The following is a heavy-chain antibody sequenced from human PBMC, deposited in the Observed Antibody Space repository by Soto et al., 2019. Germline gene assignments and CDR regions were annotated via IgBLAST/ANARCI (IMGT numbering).Heavy chain of an antibody. V-gene: IGHV4-30-2*01. CDR1: GGSISTGGYS. Sequence: QLQLQESGSGLVKPSQTLSLTCAVSGGSISTGGYSWSWIRQPPGKGLEWIGYIYHSGSTDYNPSLKSRVTISVDTSMNQFSLKLSSVTAADTAVYYCARGGVYSSSVIDYWGQGTLVTVSS. CDR2: IYHSGST. J-gene: IGHJ4*02. CDR3: ARGGVYSSSVIDY. D-gene: IGHD6-6*01.